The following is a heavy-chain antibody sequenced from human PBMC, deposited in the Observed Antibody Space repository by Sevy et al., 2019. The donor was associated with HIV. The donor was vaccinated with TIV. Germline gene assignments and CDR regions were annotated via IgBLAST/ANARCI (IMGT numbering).Heavy chain of an antibody. CDR1: GFTFSDYV. J-gene: IGHJ4*02. CDR3: ARDADWSLNY. D-gene: IGHD3-9*01. V-gene: IGHV3-30*04. CDR2: ISHDTTVK. Sequence: GGSLRLSCAASGFTFSDYVMHWVRQAPGKGLEWLARISHDTTVKYYADSLKGRFTISRDNSKNILYLQMNSLRHEDTAVYHCARDADWSLNYWGQGTLVTVSS.